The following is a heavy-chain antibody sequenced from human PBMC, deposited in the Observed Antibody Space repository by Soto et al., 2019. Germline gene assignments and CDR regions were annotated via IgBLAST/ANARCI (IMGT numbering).Heavy chain of an antibody. D-gene: IGHD6-6*01. CDR1: GGSISSYY. V-gene: IGHV4-59*04. Sequence: SETLSLTCTVSGGSISSYYWSWIRQPPGKGLEWIGTIYYSGNTYYKPSLKSRVTISIDTSKNQFSLKLNSVTAADTAVYFCARHGRTSGSFSTSSVRTEFDYWGQGTLVTVSS. J-gene: IGHJ4*02. CDR3: ARHGRTSGSFSTSSVRTEFDY. CDR2: IYYSGNT.